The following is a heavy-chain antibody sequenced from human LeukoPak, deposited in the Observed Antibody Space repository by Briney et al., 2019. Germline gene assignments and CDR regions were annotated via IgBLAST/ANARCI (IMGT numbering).Heavy chain of an antibody. CDR2: IWSDGTNQ. J-gene: IGHJ5*01. Sequence: PGGSLRLSCAAAGFTFSHYGMHWVRQAPGKGLEWVAVIWSDGTNQYYADSVKGRFTISRDDSGNTVYLQMNSLRPEDTGAYYCAKDAQRGFDYSNSLESWGQGTPVTVST. CDR3: AKDAQRGFDYSNSLES. D-gene: IGHD4-11*01. V-gene: IGHV3-33*06. CDR1: GFTFSHYG.